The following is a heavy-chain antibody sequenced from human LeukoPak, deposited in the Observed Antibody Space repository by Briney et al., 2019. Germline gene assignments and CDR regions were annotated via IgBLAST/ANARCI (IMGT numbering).Heavy chain of an antibody. CDR1: GFTFSSYW. D-gene: IGHD6-13*01. Sequence: GGSLRLSCAAYGFTFSSYWMHWVRQAQGQGLVWVSRINNDGRSTSYADSVKGRFTISRDNAKNTLYLQMNSLRAEDTAVYYCARPTKEGSSWYWCFDPWGQGTLVTVSS. J-gene: IGHJ5*02. CDR3: ARPTKEGSSWYWCFDP. V-gene: IGHV3-74*01. CDR2: INNDGRST.